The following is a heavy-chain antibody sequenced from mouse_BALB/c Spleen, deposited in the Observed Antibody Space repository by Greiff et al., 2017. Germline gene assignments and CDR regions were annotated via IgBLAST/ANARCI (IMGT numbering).Heavy chain of an antibody. CDR1: GLTFSSYA. CDR2: ISSGGST. Sequence: EVQLVESGGGLVKPGGSLKLSCAASGLTFSSYAMSWVRQTPEKRLEWVASISSGGSTYYPDSVKSRFTISRDNARNILYLQMSSLRSEDTAMYYCARWLLLYAMVDWGQVTSVTVSS. D-gene: IGHD2-3*01. CDR3: ARWLLLYAMVD. V-gene: IGHV5-6-5*01. J-gene: IGHJ4*01.